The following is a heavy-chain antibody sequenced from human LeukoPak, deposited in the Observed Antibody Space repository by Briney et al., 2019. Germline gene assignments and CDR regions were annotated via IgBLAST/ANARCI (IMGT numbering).Heavy chain of an antibody. CDR3: AKGDCGGTCLLIDN. V-gene: IGHV3-23*01. Sequence: TGGSLRLSCAVSGFTFSGYAMGCVRQAPGKGLEWVSLITGSGATTYYADSVRGRFTVSRDNSKNTLYLQMNSLRAEDTAVYFCAKGDCGGTCLLIDNWGQGTLVTVSS. D-gene: IGHD2-15*01. CDR1: GFTFSGYA. CDR2: ITGSGATT. J-gene: IGHJ4*02.